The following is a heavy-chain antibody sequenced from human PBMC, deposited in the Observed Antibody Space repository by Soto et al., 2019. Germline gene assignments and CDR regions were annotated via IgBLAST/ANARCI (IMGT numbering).Heavy chain of an antibody. D-gene: IGHD3-10*01. Sequence: QVQLVQSGAGVKKPGSSVKVSCKASGGTFSSYAISWVRQAPGQGLEWMGGIIHIFGTANYAQKFQGRVTITADESTSTAYMERSRLRSEDTAVYYGARVDDGDYYYGMDVWGQGTTVTVSS. CDR1: GGTFSSYA. J-gene: IGHJ6*02. V-gene: IGHV1-69*01. CDR3: ARVDDGDYYYGMDV. CDR2: IIHIFGTA.